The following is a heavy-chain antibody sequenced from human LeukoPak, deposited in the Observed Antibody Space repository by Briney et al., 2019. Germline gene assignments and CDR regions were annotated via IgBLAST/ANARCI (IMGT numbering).Heavy chain of an antibody. CDR3: VRALLGTSDY. J-gene: IGHJ4*02. V-gene: IGHV3-74*01. Sequence: GGSLRLSCAASAFTFSSYGMHWVRQVPGKGLVWVSRINPDGSITNYADSVKGRFTISRDNANNMLYLLMNSLRVDDTAVYYCVRALLGTSDYWGQGTLVTVSS. D-gene: IGHD7-27*01. CDR2: INPDGSIT. CDR1: AFTFSSYG.